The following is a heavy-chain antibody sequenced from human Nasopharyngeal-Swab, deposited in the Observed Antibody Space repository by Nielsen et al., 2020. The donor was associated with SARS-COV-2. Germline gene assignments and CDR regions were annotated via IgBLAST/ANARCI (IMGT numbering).Heavy chain of an antibody. CDR1: GGSISSYY. J-gene: IGHJ4*02. CDR2: IYYSGST. CDR3: ARAGFNYYDSSGYFDY. V-gene: IGHV4-59*06. Sequence: SETLSLTCTVSGGSISSYYWSWSRQHPGKGLEWSGYIYYSGSTYYNPSLKSRVTISVDTSKNQFSLKLSSVTAADTAVYYCARAGFNYYDSSGYFDYWGQGTLVTVSS. D-gene: IGHD3-22*01.